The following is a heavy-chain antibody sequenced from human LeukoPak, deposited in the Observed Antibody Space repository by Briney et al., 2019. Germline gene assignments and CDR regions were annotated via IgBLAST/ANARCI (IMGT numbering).Heavy chain of an antibody. V-gene: IGHV4-38-2*02. CDR3: ARAYIAAAGTLWFDP. Sequence: SETLSLTCTVSGYSISSGYYWGWIRQPPGKGLEWIGSIYHSGSTYSNPSLKSRVTISVDTSKNQFSLKLSSVTAADTAVYYCARAYIAAAGTLWFDPWGQGTLVTVSS. D-gene: IGHD6-13*01. CDR1: GYSISSGYY. CDR2: IYHSGST. J-gene: IGHJ5*02.